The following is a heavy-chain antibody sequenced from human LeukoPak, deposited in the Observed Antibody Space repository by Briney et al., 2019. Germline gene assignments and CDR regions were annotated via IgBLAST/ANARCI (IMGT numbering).Heavy chain of an antibody. V-gene: IGHV3-7*01. CDR2: IKQDGSET. CDR3: ARVRWGNSFYYFDY. J-gene: IGHJ4*02. Sequence: GGSLRLSCAASGFGFSTYLMSWVRQAPGKGLEWVANIKQDGSETYYVDSVKGRFTISRDNAQNSLYLQMNSLRTEDTAVYYCARVRWGNSFYYFDYWGQGTLVTVSS. CDR1: GFGFSTYL. D-gene: IGHD4-23*01.